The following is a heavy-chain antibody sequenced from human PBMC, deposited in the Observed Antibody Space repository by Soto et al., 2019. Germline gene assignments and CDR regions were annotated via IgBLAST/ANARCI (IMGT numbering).Heavy chain of an antibody. Sequence: QVQLVESGGGVVQPGRSLRLSCAASGFTFSSYGMHWVRQAPGKGLEWVAVIWYDGSNKYYADSVKGRFTISRDNSKNTLYLQMNSLRAEDTAVYYCARGVKFLVGATEDGFDLWGQGTMVTVSS. CDR3: ARGVKFLVGATEDGFDL. CDR1: GFTFSSYG. CDR2: IWYDGSNK. V-gene: IGHV3-33*01. J-gene: IGHJ3*01. D-gene: IGHD1-26*01.